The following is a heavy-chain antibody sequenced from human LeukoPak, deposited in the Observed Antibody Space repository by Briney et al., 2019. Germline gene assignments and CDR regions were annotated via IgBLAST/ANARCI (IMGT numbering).Heavy chain of an antibody. J-gene: IGHJ4*02. CDR2: IRSSSSYI. Sequence: PGGSLRLSCAASGFTFSTYSMNWVRQAPGKGLEWVSSIRSSSSYIYYADSVKGRFTISRDNAKNSLYLQMNSLRAEDTAVYYCARDRGRDGYDNEWGYFDYWGQGTLVTVSS. CDR1: GFTFSTYS. D-gene: IGHD5-24*01. CDR3: ARDRGRDGYDNEWGYFDY. V-gene: IGHV3-21*01.